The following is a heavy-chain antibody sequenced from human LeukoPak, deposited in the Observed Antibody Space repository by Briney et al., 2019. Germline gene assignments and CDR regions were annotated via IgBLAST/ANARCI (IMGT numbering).Heavy chain of an antibody. D-gene: IGHD5-18*01. CDR2: ISWDGGST. CDR3: AKGGIQLWYYFDY. CDR1: GFTFDDYT. Sequence: GGSLRLSCAASGFTFDDYTMHWVRQAPGKGLEWVSLISWDGGSTYYADSVKGRFTISRDNSKNSLYLQMNSLRTEDTALYYCAKGGIQLWYYFDYWGQGTLVTVSS. V-gene: IGHV3-43*01. J-gene: IGHJ4*02.